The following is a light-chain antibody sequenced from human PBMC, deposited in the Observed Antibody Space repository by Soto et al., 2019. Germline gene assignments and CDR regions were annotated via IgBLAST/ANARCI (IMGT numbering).Light chain of an antibody. CDR2: GAS. Sequence: EIVLTQSPGTLSFSPGERATLSCRASQSVSSSYLAWYQQKPGQAPRLLIYGASSRATGIPDRFSGSGSVTDFTLTISRLEPEDFEVYYCKQYGSSPTFGQGTKVEIK. CDR1: QSVSSSY. J-gene: IGKJ1*01. V-gene: IGKV3-20*01. CDR3: KQYGSSPT.